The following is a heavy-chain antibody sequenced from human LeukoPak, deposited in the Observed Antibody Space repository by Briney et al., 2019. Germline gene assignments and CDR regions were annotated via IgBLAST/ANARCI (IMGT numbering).Heavy chain of an antibody. J-gene: IGHJ4*02. D-gene: IGHD3-22*01. CDR1: GGSISSSSYY. V-gene: IGHV4-39*07. CDR3: ARVDDSSGYGNDY. Sequence: PSETLSLTCTVSGGSISSSSYYWGWIRQPPGKGLEWIGSIYYSGSTYYNPSLKSRVTISVDTSKNQFSLKLSSVTAADTAVYYCARVDDSSGYGNDYWAREPWSPSPQ. CDR2: IYYSGST.